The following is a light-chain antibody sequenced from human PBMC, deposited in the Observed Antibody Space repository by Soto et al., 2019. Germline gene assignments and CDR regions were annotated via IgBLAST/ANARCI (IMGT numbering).Light chain of an antibody. CDR2: AAS. CDR3: QQIYSTPPS. V-gene: IGKV1-39*01. J-gene: IGKJ2*01. CDR1: QSISSY. Sequence: DIQMTQSPSSLSASVGDRVTITCRASQSISSYLNWYQQKPGKAPKLLIYAASSLQSGVPSRFSGSGSGTDFTLTISSLQPEDFATYYCQQIYSTPPSFGHGTKLESK.